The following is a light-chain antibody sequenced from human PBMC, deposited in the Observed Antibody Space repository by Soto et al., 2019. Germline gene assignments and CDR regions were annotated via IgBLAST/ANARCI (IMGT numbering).Light chain of an antibody. V-gene: IGLV1-44*01. CDR2: NDN. CDR3: AAWDDSLNARGV. CDR1: RSNIGSNA. J-gene: IGLJ3*02. Sequence: QAVVTQPPSASGTPGQRVTISCSGSRSNIGSNAVSWYQKLPGTAPKLLIYNDNQRPSGVPDRFSASKSGTSASLAISGLQSEDEADYYCAAWDDSLNARGVFGGGTKLTVL.